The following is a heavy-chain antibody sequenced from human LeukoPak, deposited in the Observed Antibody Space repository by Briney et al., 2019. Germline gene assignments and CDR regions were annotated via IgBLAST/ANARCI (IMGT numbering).Heavy chain of an antibody. CDR2: INHSGST. D-gene: IGHD3-22*01. CDR1: GGSFSGYY. V-gene: IGHV4-34*01. CDR3: ASSPYYDSSGYYLASFYY. J-gene: IGHJ4*02. Sequence: SETLSLTCAVYGGSFSGYYWSWIRQPPGKGLEWIGEINHSGSTNYNPSLKSRVTISVDTSKNQFSLKLSSVTAADTAVYYCASSPYYDSSGYYLASFYYWGQGTLVTVSS.